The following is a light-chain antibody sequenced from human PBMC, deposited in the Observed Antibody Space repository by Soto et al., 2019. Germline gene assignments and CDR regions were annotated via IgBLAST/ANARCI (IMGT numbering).Light chain of an antibody. Sequence: EIVLTQYQATLPLSPGERATLSCRASQIVSSNLAWYQQKPGQAPRLLIYGASTRATGIPARFSGSGSGTEFTLTISSLQSEDFAVYYCQHYNNWPRTFGQGTKVEIK. CDR2: GAS. J-gene: IGKJ1*01. V-gene: IGKV3-15*01. CDR1: QIVSSN. CDR3: QHYNNWPRT.